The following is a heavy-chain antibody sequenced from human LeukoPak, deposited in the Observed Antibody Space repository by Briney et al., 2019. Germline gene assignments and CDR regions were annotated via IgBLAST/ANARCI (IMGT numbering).Heavy chain of an antibody. J-gene: IGHJ4*02. CDR3: AKEEVAAAGLFDY. V-gene: IGHV3-23*01. CDR2: IRGSGGST. D-gene: IGHD6-13*01. CDR1: GFTFSSYA. Sequence: GGSLRLSCGASGFTFSSYAMSWVRQAPGKGLEWVSAIRGSGGSTYYADSVKGRFTISRDNSKHTLYLQMNSLGAEDTAVYYCAKEEVAAAGLFDYWGQGTLVTVSS.